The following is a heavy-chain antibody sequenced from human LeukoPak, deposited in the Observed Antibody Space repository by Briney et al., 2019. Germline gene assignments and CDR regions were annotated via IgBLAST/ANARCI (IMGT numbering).Heavy chain of an antibody. V-gene: IGHV3-21*04. CDR3: AKDQGLIDPFDY. CDR2: IGTDGSYI. CDR1: GFTFSSHN. D-gene: IGHD6-19*01. Sequence: PGGSLRLSCAASGFTFSSHNMNWVRQAPMKGLEWVSSIGTDGSYIYYADSVQGRFTISRDNSKNTLFLQMNSLRAEDTAVYYCAKDQGLIDPFDYWGQGTLVTVSS. J-gene: IGHJ4*02.